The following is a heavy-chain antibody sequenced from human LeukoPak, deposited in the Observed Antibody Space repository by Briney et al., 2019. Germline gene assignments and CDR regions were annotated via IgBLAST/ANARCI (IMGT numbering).Heavy chain of an antibody. CDR1: GFTVSSNY. D-gene: IGHD6-6*01. Sequence: PGGSLRLSCAASGFTVSSNYMSCVRQAPGKGLEWVSVIYGGGDTYYADSVRGRFTISRDNFENTLFLQMDSLRAEDTAVYYCTRLLPSSHHFFDSWGQGTLVTVSS. CDR2: IYGGGDT. CDR3: TRLLPSSHHFFDS. J-gene: IGHJ4*02. V-gene: IGHV3-53*01.